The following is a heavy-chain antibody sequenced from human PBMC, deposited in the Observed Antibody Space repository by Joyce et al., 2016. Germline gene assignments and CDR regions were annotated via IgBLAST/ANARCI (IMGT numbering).Heavy chain of an antibody. J-gene: IGHJ6*02. Sequence: EVQLVESGGGLVKPGGSLRLSCAAFRFIFNSHNMNWVRQAPGKGLEWVSSVSSRSNYIYYADSVKGRFTISRDNTKNSLYLQMNSLRAEDTAVYYCVRVSLIGMDVWGQGTTVTVSS. CDR3: VRVSLIGMDV. CDR1: RFIFNSHN. V-gene: IGHV3-21*01. CDR2: VSSRSNYI.